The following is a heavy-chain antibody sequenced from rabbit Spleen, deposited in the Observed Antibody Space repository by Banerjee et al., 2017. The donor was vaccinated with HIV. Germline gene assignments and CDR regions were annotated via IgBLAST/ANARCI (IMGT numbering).Heavy chain of an antibody. Sequence: QEQLVESGGGLVQPEGSLTLTCTASGFSFSSSYYMCWVRQAPGKGLEWIGCIYTISSGSTYYASWAKGRFTISKTSSTTVTLQMTSLTAADTATYFCARDRVAGVSGYGDDNLWGPGTLVPS. CDR3: ARDRVAGVSGYGDDNL. J-gene: IGHJ4*01. D-gene: IGHD6-1*01. CDR1: GFSFSSSYY. CDR2: IYTISSGST. V-gene: IGHV1S45*01.